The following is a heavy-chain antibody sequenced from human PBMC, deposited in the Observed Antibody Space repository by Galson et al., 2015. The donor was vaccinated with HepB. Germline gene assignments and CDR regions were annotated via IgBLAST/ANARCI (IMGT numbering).Heavy chain of an antibody. Sequence: SLRLSCAASGFTFSSYAMHWVRQAPGKGLEWVAVISYDGSNKYYADSVKGRFTISRDNSKNTLYLQMNSLRAEDTAAYYCARGREDDFWSAIPLGALDIWGQGTMVTVSS. CDR1: GFTFSSYA. V-gene: IGHV3-30-3*01. CDR3: ARGREDDFWSAIPLGALDI. J-gene: IGHJ3*02. D-gene: IGHD3-3*01. CDR2: ISYDGSNK.